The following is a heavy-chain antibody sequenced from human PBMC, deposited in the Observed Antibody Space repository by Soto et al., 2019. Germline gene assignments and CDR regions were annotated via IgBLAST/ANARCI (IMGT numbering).Heavy chain of an antibody. CDR2: IYYSGST. CDR3: ARSNWNYGRGFDY. J-gene: IGHJ4*02. D-gene: IGHD1-7*01. V-gene: IGHV4-30-4*01. CDR1: GGSISSGDYY. Sequence: PSETLSLTCTVSGGSISSGDYYWSWIRQPPGKGLEWIGYIYYSGSTYYNPSLKSRVTISVDTSKNQFSPKLSSVTAADTAVYYCARSNWNYGRGFDYWGQGTLVTVSS.